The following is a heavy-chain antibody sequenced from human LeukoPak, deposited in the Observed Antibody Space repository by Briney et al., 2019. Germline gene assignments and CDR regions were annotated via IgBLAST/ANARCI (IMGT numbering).Heavy chain of an antibody. Sequence: PGGSLRLSCAASGITFSRSWMSWVRQAPGKGQEWVAFIKEDGSEKYYVDSVKGRFTISRDNAENSLYLQMNSLRAEDTAVYYCARDRGGRTGLDDWGQGTLVTVSS. CDR3: ARDRGGRTGLDD. CDR2: IKEDGSEK. CDR1: GITFSRSW. V-gene: IGHV3-7*04. D-gene: IGHD2-15*01. J-gene: IGHJ4*02.